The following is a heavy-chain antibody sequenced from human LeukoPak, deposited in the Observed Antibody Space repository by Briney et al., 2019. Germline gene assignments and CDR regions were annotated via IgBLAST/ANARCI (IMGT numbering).Heavy chain of an antibody. Sequence: GASVKVSCKASGYTFSSYYVHWVRQAPGQGLEWMGMIIPSDGFTSYAQKFQGRVTMTRDMSTSTVYMELSSLRSEDTAVYYCATRYPSCSGGSCYDYWGQGTLVTVSS. CDR3: ATRYPSCSGGSCYDY. CDR1: GYTFSSYY. V-gene: IGHV1-46*01. J-gene: IGHJ4*02. CDR2: IIPSDGFT. D-gene: IGHD2-15*01.